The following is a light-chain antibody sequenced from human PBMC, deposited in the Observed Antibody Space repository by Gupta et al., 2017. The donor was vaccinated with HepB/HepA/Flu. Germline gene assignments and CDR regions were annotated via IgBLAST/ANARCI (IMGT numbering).Light chain of an antibody. CDR3: RSYAGSSTFEV. Sequence: QSALTQPASVSGPPGPSTTTSCPGTSSVVGSYNLVSWYQQRPGKAPKLMIYEVNKRPLGVSNRFSGSKSGNTASLTISGLQAEDEADYYCRSYAGSSTFEVFGGGTKLTVL. CDR1: SSVVGSYNL. J-gene: IGLJ3*02. V-gene: IGLV2-23*02. CDR2: EVN.